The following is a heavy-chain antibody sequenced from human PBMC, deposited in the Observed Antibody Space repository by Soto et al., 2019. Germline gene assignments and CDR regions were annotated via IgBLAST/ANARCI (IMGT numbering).Heavy chain of an antibody. J-gene: IGHJ6*02. Sequence: PSETLSLTCAVSGGSISSGGYSWSWIRQPPGKGLEWIGYIYHSGSTYYNPSLKSRVTISVDRSKNQFSLKLSSVTAADTAVYYCARSILTGYYYDGMDVWGQGTTVT. CDR2: IYHSGST. CDR1: GGSISSGGYS. D-gene: IGHD3-9*01. CDR3: ARSILTGYYYDGMDV. V-gene: IGHV4-30-2*01.